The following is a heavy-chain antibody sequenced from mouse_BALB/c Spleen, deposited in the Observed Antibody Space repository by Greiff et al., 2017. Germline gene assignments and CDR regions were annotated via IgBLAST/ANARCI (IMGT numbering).Heavy chain of an antibody. CDR3: ARLYGNYFAY. V-gene: IGHV7-3*02. CDR2: IRNKANGYTT. J-gene: IGHJ3*01. D-gene: IGHD2-1*01. Sequence: EVKLEESGGGLVQPGGSLRLSCATSGFTFTDYYMSWVRQPPGKALEWLGFIRNKANGYTTEYSASVKGRFTISRDNSQSILYLQMNTLRAEDSATYYCARLYGNYFAYWGQGTLVTVSA. CDR1: GFTFTDYY.